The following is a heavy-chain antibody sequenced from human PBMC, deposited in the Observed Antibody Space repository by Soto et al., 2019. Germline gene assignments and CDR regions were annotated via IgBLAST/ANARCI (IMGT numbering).Heavy chain of an antibody. D-gene: IGHD6-13*01. CDR1: GGTFSSYA. V-gene: IGHV1-69*01. CDR2: IIPIFGTA. J-gene: IGHJ4*02. CDR3: ARPGIAAAGSGGFDY. Sequence: QVQLVQSGAEVKKPGSSVKVSCKASGGTFSSYAISWVRQAPGQGLEWMGGIIPIFGTANYAQKFQGRVTITADESTSTGYMEVSSLISEDTAVYYCARPGIAAAGSGGFDYWGQGTLVTVSS.